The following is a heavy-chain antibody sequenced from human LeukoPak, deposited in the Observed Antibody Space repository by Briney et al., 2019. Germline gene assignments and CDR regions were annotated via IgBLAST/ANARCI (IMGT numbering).Heavy chain of an antibody. CDR3: ARGEVPDAFDI. V-gene: IGHV1-8*03. Sequence: ASVKVSCKASGYIFTNYDINWVRQATGQGLEWMGWMNPNSGNTGYAQMFQGRVTITRNTSINTAYMELSSLRSEDTAVYYCARGEVPDAFDIWGQGTMVTVSS. J-gene: IGHJ3*02. CDR2: MNPNSGNT. CDR1: GYIFTNYD.